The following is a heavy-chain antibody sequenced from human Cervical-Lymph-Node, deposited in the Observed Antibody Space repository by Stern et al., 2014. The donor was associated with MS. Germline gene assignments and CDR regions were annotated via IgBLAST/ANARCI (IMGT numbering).Heavy chain of an antibody. CDR3: AREATRIVVGIDY. J-gene: IGHJ4*02. Sequence: QVQLVQSGAKMKKPGASVKVSCKASGYDFTGFFIHWVRQVPGQGLEWMGRLNPNSDDPPYAHNFQDRVTLTRDTSISTAYLELSRLTSADTAVYYCAREATRIVVGIDYWGQGAQVTVSS. CDR2: LNPNSDDP. V-gene: IGHV1-2*06. D-gene: IGHD3-22*01. CDR1: GYDFTGFF.